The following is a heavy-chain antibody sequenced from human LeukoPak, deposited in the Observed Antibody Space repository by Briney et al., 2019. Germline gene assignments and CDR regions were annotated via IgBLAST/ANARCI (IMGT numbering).Heavy chain of an antibody. CDR1: GGSISSSSYY. CDR3: ARRSGTSKTFDY. Sequence: SETLSLTCTVSGGSISSSSYYWGWIRQPPGKGLEWIGSIYCSGSTYYNPSLKSRVTISVDTSKNQFSLKLSSVTAADTAVHYCARRSGTSKTFDYWGQGTLVTVSS. J-gene: IGHJ4*02. CDR2: IYCSGST. D-gene: IGHD1-1*01. V-gene: IGHV4-39*01.